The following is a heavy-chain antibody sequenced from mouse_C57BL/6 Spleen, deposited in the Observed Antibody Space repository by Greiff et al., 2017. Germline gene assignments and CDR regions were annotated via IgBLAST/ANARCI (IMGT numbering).Heavy chain of an antibody. CDR2: IYPGDGDT. J-gene: IGHJ3*01. D-gene: IGHD2-2*01. CDR1: GYAFSSSW. V-gene: IGHV1-82*01. Sequence: QVQLQQSGPELVKPGASVKISCKASGYAFSSSWMNWVKQRPGKGLEWIGRIYPGDGDTNYNGKFKGKATLTADKSSSTAYMQLSSLTSEDSAVYFCASGGVRDAWFAYWGQGTLVTVSA. CDR3: ASGGVRDAWFAY.